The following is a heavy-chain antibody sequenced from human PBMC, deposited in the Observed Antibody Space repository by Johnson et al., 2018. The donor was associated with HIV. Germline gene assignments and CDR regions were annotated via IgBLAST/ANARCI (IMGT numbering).Heavy chain of an antibody. CDR1: GFTFDDYA. D-gene: IGHD3-16*01. CDR2: ISWNSGSI. V-gene: IGHV3-9*01. J-gene: IGHJ3*02. Sequence: VQLVESGGGLVQPGRSLRLSCAASGFTFDDYAMHWVRQAPGKGLEWVSGISWNSGSIDYADSVKGRFTLSSDNAKNSLFLQMNSLRVEDTAVYYCATCSDQVLLGGDAFDIWGQGTMVTVSS. CDR3: ATCSDQVLLGGDAFDI.